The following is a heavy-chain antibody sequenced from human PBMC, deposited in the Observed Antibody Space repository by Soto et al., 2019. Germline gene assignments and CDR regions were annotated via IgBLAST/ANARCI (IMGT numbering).Heavy chain of an antibody. CDR1: GFTFSNAW. CDR2: IKSKTDGGTT. D-gene: IGHD3-22*01. V-gene: IGHV3-15*07. J-gene: IGHJ4*02. Sequence: PGGSLRLSCAACGFTFSNAWMNWVRQAPGKELEWVGRIKSKTDGGTTDYAAPVKGRFTISRDDSKNTLYLQMNSLKTEDTAVYYCTTDYSITTITSYWGQGTLVTVSS. CDR3: TTDYSITTITSY.